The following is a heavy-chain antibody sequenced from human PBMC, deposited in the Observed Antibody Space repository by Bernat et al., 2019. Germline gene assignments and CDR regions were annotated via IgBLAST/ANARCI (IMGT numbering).Heavy chain of an antibody. V-gene: IGHV3-74*01. Sequence: EVQLVESGGGLVQPGGSLRLSCTASGFTFSNYWMHWVRQAPGKGLFWVSRIYADGSNTVYADSVKGRFTISRDNAKNMLFLQMNSLTAEDTAIYYCARVPDGHSYFGSDYWGQGTLVTVSS. J-gene: IGHJ4*02. CDR1: GFTFSNYW. CDR2: IYADGSNT. D-gene: IGHD3-10*01. CDR3: ARVPDGHSYFGSDY.